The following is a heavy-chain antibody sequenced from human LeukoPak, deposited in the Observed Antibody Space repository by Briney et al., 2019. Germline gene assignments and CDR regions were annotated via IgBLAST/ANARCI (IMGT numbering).Heavy chain of an antibody. Sequence: SETLSLTCTVSGGSISSYYWSWIRQPPGKGLEWIGYIYYSGSTNYNPSLKSRVTTSVDTSKNQFSLKLSSVTAADTAVYYCARDRVGATNRGWFDPWGQGTLVTVSS. CDR3: ARDRVGATNRGWFDP. CDR1: GGSISSYY. J-gene: IGHJ5*02. CDR2: IYYSGST. D-gene: IGHD1-26*01. V-gene: IGHV4-59*01.